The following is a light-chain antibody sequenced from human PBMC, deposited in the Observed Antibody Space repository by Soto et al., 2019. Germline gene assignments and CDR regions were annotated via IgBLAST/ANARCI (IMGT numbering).Light chain of an antibody. V-gene: IGLV2-14*01. CDR2: EVT. CDR1: SSDVGGYKY. Sequence: QSVLTQPASVSGSPGQSITVSCTGTSSDVGGYKYVSWYQQHPGKAPKLMIYEVTNRPSGVSNRFSGSKSGNTASLTISGPQAEDEADYYCSSFTIRTTVVFGTGTKVTV. CDR3: SSFTIRTTVV. J-gene: IGLJ1*01.